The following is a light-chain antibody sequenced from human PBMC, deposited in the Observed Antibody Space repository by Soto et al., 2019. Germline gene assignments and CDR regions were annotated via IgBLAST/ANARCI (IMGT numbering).Light chain of an antibody. J-gene: IGLJ1*01. CDR1: STDFVSYNR. CDR3: CSYTRSGSFV. V-gene: IGLV2-18*02. CDR2: EAS. Sequence: QSALTQPPSVSGSPGQSVTISCTGTSTDFVSYNRVSWYQQPPGTAPKLIIYEASNRPSGVPDRFSGSKSGNTASLTISGLQAEDEADYYCCSYTRSGSFVFGTGTKVTVL.